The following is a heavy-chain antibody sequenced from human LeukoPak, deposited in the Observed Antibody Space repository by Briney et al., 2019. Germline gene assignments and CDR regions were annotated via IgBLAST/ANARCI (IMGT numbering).Heavy chain of an antibody. J-gene: IGHJ5*02. CDR1: GFTLNTSAVG. Sequence: SGPTLVNPSPTLTLSFTFSGFTLNTSAVGVAWIRQPPVKAPERLALIYWDDDKRYSPSLRSRLTITKDTSKDQVGLTMTNMDPVPTATHYCTPRPGLNYSSSFSTWGQGTLVTVS. CDR2: IYWDDDK. CDR3: TPRPGLNYSSSFST. V-gene: IGHV2-5*02. D-gene: IGHD6-13*01.